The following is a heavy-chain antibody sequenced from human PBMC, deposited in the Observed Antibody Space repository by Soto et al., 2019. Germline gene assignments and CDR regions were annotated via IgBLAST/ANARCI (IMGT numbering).Heavy chain of an antibody. V-gene: IGHV1-69*01. CDR1: XGTFSSYA. CDR2: IIPIFGTA. D-gene: IGHD1-26*01. CDR3: ARAPTPYSGSLDY. J-gene: IGHJ4*02. Sequence: SGAEVKKPGXXVXVSCXXXXGTFSSYAISWXRXXXXXGLEXMGGIIPIFGTANYAQKFQGRVTITADESTSTAYMELSSLRSEDTAVYYCARAPTPYSGSLDYWGQGTLVTVSS.